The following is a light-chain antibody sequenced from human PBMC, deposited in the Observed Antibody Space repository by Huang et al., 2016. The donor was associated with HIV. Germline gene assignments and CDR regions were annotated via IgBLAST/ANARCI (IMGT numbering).Light chain of an antibody. CDR3: QKYHSASWT. CDR1: QDINKY. V-gene: IGKV1-27*01. Sequence: DIQMTQSPSSLSASVGDRVTITCRASQDINKYLAWYQQKPGKPPKLLMYAASTLQSGVPSRFGGSGSGTDFTLTISSLQPEDVATYYCQKYHSASWTFGQGTKVEIK. J-gene: IGKJ1*01. CDR2: AAS.